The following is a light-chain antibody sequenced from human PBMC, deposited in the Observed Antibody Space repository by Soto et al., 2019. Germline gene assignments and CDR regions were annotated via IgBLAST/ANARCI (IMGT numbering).Light chain of an antibody. CDR3: SSYTSSSTVV. CDR2: DVS. V-gene: IGLV2-14*03. J-gene: IGLJ3*02. Sequence: QSALTQPASVSGSPGQSITISCTGTSSDVGGYNFVSWYQQHPGKAPKLMIYDVSYRPSGVPNRFSGSKSGNTASLTISGLQADEEADYYCSSYTSSSTVVFGGGTKLTVL. CDR1: SSDVGGYNF.